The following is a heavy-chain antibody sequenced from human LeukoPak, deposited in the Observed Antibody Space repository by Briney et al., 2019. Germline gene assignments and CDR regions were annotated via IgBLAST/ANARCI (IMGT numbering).Heavy chain of an antibody. J-gene: IGHJ4*02. CDR2: VNLQGST. CDR1: GVSITNTNY. Sequence: PSGTLSLTCGVSGVSITNTNYWTWVRQPPGKGLEWIGKVNLQGSTNYNPSLMGRVAIAVDTSENHISLQLTSVTAADTAVYYCAREGGPYRPLDYSGQGTLVTVSS. CDR3: AREGGPYRPLDY. V-gene: IGHV4-4*02.